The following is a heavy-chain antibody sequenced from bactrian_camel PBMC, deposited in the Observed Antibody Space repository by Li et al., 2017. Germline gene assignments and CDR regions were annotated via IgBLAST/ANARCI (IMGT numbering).Heavy chain of an antibody. J-gene: IGHJ4*01. CDR1: GDTISRYC. CDR2: VYSRGGVT. D-gene: IGHD3*01. V-gene: IGHV3S1*01. CDR3: AAARCEGSIDFDYDY. Sequence: VQLVESGGGSVKAGTSLRLSCKLSGDTISRYCVGWLREAPEKGREGIAAVYSRGGVTHVADSVKDRFTISTDTAKNTVFLQMNSLKPLDTATYICAAARCEGSIDFDYDYWGQGTQVTVS.